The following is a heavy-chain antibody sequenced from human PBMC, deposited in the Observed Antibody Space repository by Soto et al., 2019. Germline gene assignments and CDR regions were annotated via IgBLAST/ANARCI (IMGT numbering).Heavy chain of an antibody. D-gene: IGHD3-22*01. CDR3: ARVVDYYDPYYYYGMDV. CDR1: GFTFSSYN. CDR2: ISSSSSYI. J-gene: IGHJ6*02. Sequence: EVELVESWGGLVKPGGSLRLSCAASGFTFSSYNMNWVRQAPGKGLEWVSSISSSSSYIYYADSVKGRFTISRDNAKNSLSLQMNSLRAEDTAVYYCARVVDYYDPYYYYGMDVWGQGTTVTVSS. V-gene: IGHV3-21*01.